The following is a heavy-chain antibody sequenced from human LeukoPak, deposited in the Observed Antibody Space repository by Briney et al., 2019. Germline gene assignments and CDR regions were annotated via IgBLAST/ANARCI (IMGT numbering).Heavy chain of an antibody. CDR3: AKDLRGYCSSTSCWFYYYYYGMDV. Sequence: GGSLRLSCAASGFTFSSYGMHWVRQAPGKGLEWVAVISYDGSNKYYADSVKGRFTISRDNSKNTLYLQMNSLRAEDTAVHYCAKDLRGYCSSTSCWFYYYYYGMDVWGQGTTVTVSS. V-gene: IGHV3-30*18. D-gene: IGHD2-2*01. J-gene: IGHJ6*02. CDR2: ISYDGSNK. CDR1: GFTFSSYG.